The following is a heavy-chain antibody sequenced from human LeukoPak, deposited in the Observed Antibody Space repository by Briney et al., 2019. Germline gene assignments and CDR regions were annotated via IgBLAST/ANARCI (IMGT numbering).Heavy chain of an antibody. Sequence: ASVKVSCKASGYTFSNYDISWVRQAPGQGLEWMGWISAYNGNTNYAQKLQGRVTMTTDTSTSTAYMELRSLRSDDTAVYYCASSLSSTVYDAFDIWGQGTTVTVSS. CDR3: ASSLSSTVYDAFDI. V-gene: IGHV1-18*01. D-gene: IGHD4-17*01. J-gene: IGHJ3*02. CDR2: ISAYNGNT. CDR1: GYTFSNYD.